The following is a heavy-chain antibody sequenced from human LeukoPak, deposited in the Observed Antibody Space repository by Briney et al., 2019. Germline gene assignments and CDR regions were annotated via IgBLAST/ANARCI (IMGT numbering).Heavy chain of an antibody. Sequence: SETLSLTCTVSGGSISIGDYYWSWIRQPPGKGLEWIGYIYYSGSTYYNPSLKSRVTISVDTSKNQFSLKLSSVTAADTAVYYCAIGYCSGGSCYRDAFDIWGQGTMVTVSS. J-gene: IGHJ3*02. CDR2: IYYSGST. D-gene: IGHD2-15*01. CDR1: GGSISIGDYY. V-gene: IGHV4-30-4*01. CDR3: AIGYCSGGSCYRDAFDI.